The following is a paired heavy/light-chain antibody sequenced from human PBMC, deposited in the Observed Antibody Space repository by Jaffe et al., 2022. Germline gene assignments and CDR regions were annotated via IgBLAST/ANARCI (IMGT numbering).Light chain of an antibody. CDR1: QGISSA. J-gene: IGKJ3*01. Sequence: AIQLTQSPSSLSASVGDRVTITCRASQGISSALAWYQQKPGKAPKLLIYDASSLESGVPSRFSGSGSGTDFTLTISSLQPEDFATYYCQQFNSYPLTFGPGTKVDIK. V-gene: IGKV1-13*02. CDR2: DAS. CDR3: QQFNSYPLT.
Heavy chain of an antibody. V-gene: IGHV3-30*02. CDR3: AKDIYGAGVTLGAAGTGWFDP. D-gene: IGHD6-13*01. CDR2: IRYDGSNK. CDR1: GFTFSSYG. Sequence: QVQLVESGGGVVQPGGSLRLSCAASGFTFSSYGMHWVRQAPGKGLEWVAFIRYDGSNKYYADSVKGRFTISRDNSKNTLYLQMNSLRAEDTAVYYCAKDIYGAGVTLGAAGTGWFDPWGQGTLVTVSS. J-gene: IGHJ5*02.